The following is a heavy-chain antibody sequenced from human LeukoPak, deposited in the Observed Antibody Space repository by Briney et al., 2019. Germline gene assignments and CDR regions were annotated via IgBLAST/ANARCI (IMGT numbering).Heavy chain of an antibody. V-gene: IGHV3-48*03. CDR3: AKGIEPYCGGDCYSNY. Sequence: GGSLRLSCAASGFTFSSYEMNWVRQAPGKGLEWVSYISSSGSTIYYADSVKGRFTISRDNSKNTLYLQMNSLRAEDTAVYYCAKGIEPYCGGDCYSNYWGQGTLVTVSS. D-gene: IGHD2-21*02. CDR2: ISSSGSTI. J-gene: IGHJ4*02. CDR1: GFTFSSYE.